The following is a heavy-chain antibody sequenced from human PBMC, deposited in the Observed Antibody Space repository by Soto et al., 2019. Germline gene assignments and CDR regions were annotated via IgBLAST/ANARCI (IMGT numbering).Heavy chain of an antibody. CDR2: ISYDGSNK. Sequence: GGSLRLSCAASGFAFRSYGMHWVRQAPGKGLEWVAVISYDGSNKYYADSVKGRFTISRDNSKNTLYLQMNSLRAQDTAVYYCARDGATPLESWGQGTMVNGSS. CDR3: ARDGATPLES. D-gene: IGHD1-26*01. CDR1: GFAFRSYG. J-gene: IGHJ4*02. V-gene: IGHV3-30*03.